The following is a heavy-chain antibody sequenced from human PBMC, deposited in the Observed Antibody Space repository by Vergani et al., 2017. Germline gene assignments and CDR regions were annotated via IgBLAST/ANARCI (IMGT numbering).Heavy chain of an antibody. CDR3: ARGNCGVNGPKYNWLAP. V-gene: IGHV4-4*07. Sequence: QVHLQESGPGVVKPSDTLSLTCTVSVGSMSDFYWTWIRQPAVRGLEWIGRIYPNGNVNYNESLSSRLTMSIDTSRSQFSLSLSYVTAADTAVYYCARGNCGVNGPKYNWLAPWGRGILVTVSS. J-gene: IGHJ5*02. D-gene: IGHD2-21*01. CDR2: IYPNGNV. CDR1: VGSMSDFY.